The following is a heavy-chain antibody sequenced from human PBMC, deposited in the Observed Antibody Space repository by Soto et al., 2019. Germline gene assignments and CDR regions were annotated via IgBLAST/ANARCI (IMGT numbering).Heavy chain of an antibody. D-gene: IGHD3-3*01. V-gene: IGHV1-3*01. J-gene: IGHJ6*02. CDR3: ARNDYDFTQFYYYGMDV. CDR1: GYTFTSYA. CDR2: INAGNGNT. Sequence: QVQLVQSGAEVKKPGASVKVSCKASGYTFTSYAMHWVRQAPGQRLEWMGWINAGNGNTKYSQKFQGRVTITRDTSASTAYMELSSLRSEDTAVYYCARNDYDFTQFYYYGMDVWGQGTTVTVSS.